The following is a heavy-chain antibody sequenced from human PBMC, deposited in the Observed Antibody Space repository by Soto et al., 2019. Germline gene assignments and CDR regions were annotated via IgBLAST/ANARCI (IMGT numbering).Heavy chain of an antibody. CDR3: AKWGYYDSSGYFDY. CDR2: ISGSGGST. CDR1: GFTFISYA. D-gene: IGHD3-22*01. J-gene: IGHJ4*02. V-gene: IGHV3-23*01. Sequence: VQLLESGGGLVQPGGSLRLSCAASGFTFISYAMNWVRQAPGKGLEWVSTISGSGGSTYYADSVRGRFTISRDNSKNTLYLQMNSLRAEDTAVYYCAKWGYYDSSGYFDYWGQGTLVTVSS.